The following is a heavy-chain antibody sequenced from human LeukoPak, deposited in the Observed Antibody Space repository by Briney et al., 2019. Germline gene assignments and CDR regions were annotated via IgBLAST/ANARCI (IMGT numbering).Heavy chain of an antibody. Sequence: GRSLRLSCAASGFTFTNYGMHWVRPAPGKGLEWVAAIQYDGSKTYYGDSVKGRFTISRDTSKNTLYLQMNSLRAEDTAVYFCARDTDTNGHSSQLDPWGQGTLVTVSS. V-gene: IGHV3-33*05. CDR1: GFTFTNYG. D-gene: IGHD2-8*01. CDR3: ARDTDTNGHSSQLDP. CDR2: IQYDGSKT. J-gene: IGHJ5*02.